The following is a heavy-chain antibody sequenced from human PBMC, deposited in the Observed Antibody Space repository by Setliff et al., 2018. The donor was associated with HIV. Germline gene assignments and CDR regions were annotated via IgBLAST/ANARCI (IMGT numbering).Heavy chain of an antibody. J-gene: IGHJ6*02. CDR1: GFTFINYA. Sequence: GASVKVSCKASGFTFINYAIHWVRQAPGQLLEWLGWINAGHDNPKYSQKLQGRVTITRDTSASTVYMELSSLRSEDTDVYYCARLRVLQLLEWSNNYYYGLDVWGQGTTVTVSS. D-gene: IGHD3-3*01. CDR2: INAGHDNP. V-gene: IGHV1-3*01. CDR3: ARLRVLQLLEWSNNYYYGLDV.